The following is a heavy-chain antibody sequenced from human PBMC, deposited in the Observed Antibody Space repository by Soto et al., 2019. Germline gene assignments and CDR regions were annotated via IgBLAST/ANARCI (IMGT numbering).Heavy chain of an antibody. D-gene: IGHD3-16*01. V-gene: IGHV1-2*04. CDR2: INPNSGGT. CDR1: GYTFTGYY. CDR3: ARWGGTLYYYGMDV. Sequence: ASVKVSCKASGYTFTGYYMHWVRQAPGQGLEWMGWINPNSGGTNYAQKFQGWVTMTRDTSISTAYMELSRLRSDDTAVYYCARWGGTLYYYGMDVWGQGTTVTSP. J-gene: IGHJ6*02.